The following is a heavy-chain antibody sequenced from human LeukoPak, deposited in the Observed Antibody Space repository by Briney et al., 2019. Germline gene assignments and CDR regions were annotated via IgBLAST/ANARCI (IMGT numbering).Heavy chain of an antibody. CDR1: GGSISIYY. CDR3: AGNYDILMGVDY. Sequence: SETLSLICTLSGGSISIYYWSWIRQPAGKGREWIRRIYTSGSTNYNPSLKSRVTMSVDTSKNQFSLKLSSVTAADTAVYYCAGNYDILMGVDYWGQGTLVTVSS. V-gene: IGHV4-4*07. D-gene: IGHD3-9*01. J-gene: IGHJ4*02. CDR2: IYTSGST.